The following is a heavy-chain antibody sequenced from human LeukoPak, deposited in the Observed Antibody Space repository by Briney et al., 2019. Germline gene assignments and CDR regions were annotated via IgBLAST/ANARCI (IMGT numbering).Heavy chain of an antibody. D-gene: IGHD6-13*01. CDR2: IKQDGSEK. Sequence: GGSLRLSCVASGFAFSSYWMNWVRQAPGKGLEWVAKIKQDGSEKYYVDSVKGRFTISRDNAKNSLYLQMNSLRAEDTAVYYCARAGRAYSSSWDDAFDIWGQGTMVTVSS. V-gene: IGHV3-7*01. J-gene: IGHJ3*02. CDR1: GFAFSSYW. CDR3: ARAGRAYSSSWDDAFDI.